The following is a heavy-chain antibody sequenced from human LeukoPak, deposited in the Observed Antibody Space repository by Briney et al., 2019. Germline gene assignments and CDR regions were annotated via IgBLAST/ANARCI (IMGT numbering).Heavy chain of an antibody. CDR2: ISGGGA. Sequence: PGGSLRLSCAAYGFTFSSYAMSWVRQAPGKGLEWVSAISGGGADYADSVKGRFSISIDNSKNTLYLQMNSLRAEDTAVYYCAKDRSSRYDFWSGSFSHYYYYYMDVWGKGTTVTVSS. J-gene: IGHJ6*03. V-gene: IGHV3-23*01. CDR3: AKDRSSRYDFWSGSFSHYYYYYMDV. D-gene: IGHD3-3*01. CDR1: GFTFSSYA.